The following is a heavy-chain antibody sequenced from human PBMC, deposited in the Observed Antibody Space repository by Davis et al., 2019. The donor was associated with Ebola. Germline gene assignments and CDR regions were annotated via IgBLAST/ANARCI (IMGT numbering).Heavy chain of an antibody. CDR1: GYTFTSYG. Sequence: AASVKVSCKASGYTFTSYGISWVRQAPGQGLEWMGWISTYNGNTQYAQKLQGRVTMTTATSTSTAYMELRSLRSDDTAVYYCANGSHAVYYYYNMDIWGQGTTVTVSS. V-gene: IGHV1-18*01. CDR3: ANGSHAVYYYYNMDI. J-gene: IGHJ6*02. CDR2: ISTYNGNT.